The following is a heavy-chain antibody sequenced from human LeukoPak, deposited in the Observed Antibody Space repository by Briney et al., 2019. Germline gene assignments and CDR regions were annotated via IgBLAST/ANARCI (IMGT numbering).Heavy chain of an antibody. J-gene: IGHJ4*02. CDR2: INTDGGST. D-gene: IGHD6-19*01. V-gene: IGHV3-74*01. Sequence: GGSLRLSCVASGFTFSSYWMHWVRQAPGKGLVWVSRINTDGGSTSYAVSVKGRFTISRDNAKNTLYLQMDSLRAEDTAVYYCARATSGWYYFDYWGQGTLVTVSS. CDR1: GFTFSSYW. CDR3: ARATSGWYYFDY.